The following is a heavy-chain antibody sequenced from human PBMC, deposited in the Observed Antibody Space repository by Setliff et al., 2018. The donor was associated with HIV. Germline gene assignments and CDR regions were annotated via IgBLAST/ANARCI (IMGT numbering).Heavy chain of an antibody. CDR3: AREFPGGTKGFDY. V-gene: IGHV4-61*02. CDR2: IYTSGST. D-gene: IGHD1-1*01. Sequence: SETLSLTCTVSGGSISSGSYYWSWIRQPAGKGLEWIGRIYTSGSTNYNPSLKSRVTISVDTSKNQFSLKLSSVTAADTAVYYCAREFPGGTKGFDYWGQGTLVTVSS. J-gene: IGHJ4*02. CDR1: GGSISSGSYY.